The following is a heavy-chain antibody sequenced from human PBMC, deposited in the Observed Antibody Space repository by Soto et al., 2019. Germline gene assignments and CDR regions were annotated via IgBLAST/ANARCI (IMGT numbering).Heavy chain of an antibody. V-gene: IGHV3-21*01. D-gene: IGHD3-3*01. CDR1: GFTFSSYS. CDR3: AKDRVTIFGVVNHYYYYYGMDV. J-gene: IGHJ6*02. CDR2: ISGTSDYI. Sequence: PGGSLRLSCAASGFTFSSYSMNWVRQAPGRGLEWVAAISGTSDYIYYADSVKGRFTISRDNAKNTLYLQMNSLRAEDTAVYYCAKDRVTIFGVVNHYYYYYGMDVWGQGTTVTVSS.